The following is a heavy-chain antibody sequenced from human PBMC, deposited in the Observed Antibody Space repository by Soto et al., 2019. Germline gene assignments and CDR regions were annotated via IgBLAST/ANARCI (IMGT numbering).Heavy chain of an antibody. D-gene: IGHD3-10*01. CDR3: VRDRYSSSGWFDP. Sequence: PSQTLSLTCAISGDSVSSYSAAWNWIRQSPSGGLEWLGRTYYRSRFFGDYAESVKSRIIINPDTSKNQFSLQLKSATPEDTAVYYCVRDRYSSSGWFDPWGQGTPVTVSS. V-gene: IGHV6-1*01. J-gene: IGHJ5*02. CDR2: TYYRSRFFG. CDR1: GDSVSSYSAA.